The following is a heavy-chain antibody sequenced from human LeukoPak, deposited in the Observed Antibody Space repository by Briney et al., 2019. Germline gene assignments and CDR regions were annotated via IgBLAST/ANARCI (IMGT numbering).Heavy chain of an antibody. CDR3: ALRVVPAAMPGNRGAFDI. D-gene: IGHD2-2*01. J-gene: IGHJ3*02. CDR2: IYHSGST. Sequence: PSGTLSLTCAVSGGSISSSNWWSWVRQPPGKGLEWIGEIYHSGSTNYNPSLKSRVTISVDKSKNQFSLKLSSVTAADTAVYYCALRVVPAAMPGNRGAFDIWGQGTMVTVSS. V-gene: IGHV4-4*02. CDR1: GGSISSSNW.